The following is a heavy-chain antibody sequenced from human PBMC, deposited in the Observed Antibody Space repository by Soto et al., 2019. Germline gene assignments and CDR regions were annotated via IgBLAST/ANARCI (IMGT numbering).Heavy chain of an antibody. CDR3: ARDAVAGTFGVCWFDP. D-gene: IGHD6-19*01. V-gene: IGHV1-8*01. CDR1: GYTFTSYD. J-gene: IGHJ5*02. CDR2: MNPNSGNT. Sequence: ASVKVSCKASGYTFTSYDINWVRQATGQGLEWMGWMNPNSGNTGYAQKFQGRVTMTRDTSMSTAYMELSSLRSDDTAVYYCARDAVAGTFGVCWFDPWGQGTLVTVSS.